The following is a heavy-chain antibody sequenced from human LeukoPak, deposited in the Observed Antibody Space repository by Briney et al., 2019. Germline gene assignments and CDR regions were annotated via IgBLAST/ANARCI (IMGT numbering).Heavy chain of an antibody. Sequence: GGSLRLSCAASGFTFSSYGMHWVRQAPGKGLEWLSVICYDGSNIYYADSVKGRFAISRDNSKNTLYLQINSLRAEDTAVYYCARAGNDYDTSSFSALDYWGQGTLVTVSS. V-gene: IGHV3-33*01. CDR2: ICYDGSNI. CDR3: ARAGNDYDTSSFSALDY. D-gene: IGHD3-22*01. J-gene: IGHJ4*02. CDR1: GFTFSSYG.